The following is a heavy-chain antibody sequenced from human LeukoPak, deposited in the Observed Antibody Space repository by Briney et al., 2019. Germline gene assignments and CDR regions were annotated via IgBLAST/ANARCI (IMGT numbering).Heavy chain of an antibody. D-gene: IGHD6-19*01. J-gene: IGHJ5*02. CDR2: IYYSGST. Sequence: SETLSLTCTVSGGSISSGDYYWSWIRQPPGKGLEWIGYIYYSGSTYYNPSLKSRVTISVDTSKNQFSLKLSSVTAADTAVYYCASTRTHVYQRLWWFDPWGQGTLVTVSS. CDR3: ASTRTHVYQRLWWFDP. CDR1: GGSISSGDYY. V-gene: IGHV4-30-4*02.